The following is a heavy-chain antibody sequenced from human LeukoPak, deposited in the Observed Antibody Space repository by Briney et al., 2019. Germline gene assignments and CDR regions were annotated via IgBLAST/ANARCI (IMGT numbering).Heavy chain of an antibody. D-gene: IGHD3-10*01. CDR1: GYTFTSYA. V-gene: IGHV1-3*01. Sequence: ASVKVSCKASGYTFTSYAMHWVRQAPGQRLEWMGWINAGNGNTKYSQKFQGRVTITRDTSASTAYMELSSLRSEDTAVYYCARAPERMVRGVKALDYWGQGTLVTVSS. J-gene: IGHJ4*02. CDR3: ARAPERMVRGVKALDY. CDR2: INAGNGNT.